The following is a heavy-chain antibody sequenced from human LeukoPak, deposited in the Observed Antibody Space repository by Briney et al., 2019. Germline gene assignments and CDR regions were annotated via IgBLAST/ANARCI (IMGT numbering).Heavy chain of an antibody. V-gene: IGHV4-38-2*02. D-gene: IGHD4-23*01. J-gene: IGHJ4*02. CDR2: IYHSGST. Sequence: SETLSLTCTVSGGSISGYYWGWIRQPPGKGLEWIGGIYHSGSTYYNPSLKSRLTISADTSKNQFSLRLSSVTAADTAVYYCVRVDNGGNYFDYWGQGTLVTVSS. CDR1: GGSISGYY. CDR3: VRVDNGGNYFDY.